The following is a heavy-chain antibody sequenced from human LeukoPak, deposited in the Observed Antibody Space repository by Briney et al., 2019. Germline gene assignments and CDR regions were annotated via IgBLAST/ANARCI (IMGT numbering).Heavy chain of an antibody. CDR1: GFTFSSYG. V-gene: IGHV3-33*01. CDR3: ARAEGYCSRTSCYWWFDP. Sequence: GGSLRLSCAASGFTFSSYGMHWVRQAPGKGLEWVAVIWYDGSNKYYADSVKGRFTISRDNSKNTLYLQMNSLRAEDTAVYYCARAEGYCSRTSCYWWFDPWGQGTLVTVSS. CDR2: IWYDGSNK. J-gene: IGHJ5*02. D-gene: IGHD2-2*01.